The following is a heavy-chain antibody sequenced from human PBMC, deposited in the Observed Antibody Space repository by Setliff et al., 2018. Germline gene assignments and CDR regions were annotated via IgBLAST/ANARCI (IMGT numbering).Heavy chain of an antibody. CDR3: ASHFLTVMKYYYYMDV. Sequence: WASVKVSCKTAGYTFLSYGLSWVRQAPGQGLEWMGGIMPKFGTPNRSQKFQGRVTITADESTSTAYMELSGLTSEDTAVYYCASHFLTVMKYYYYMDVWGKGTTVTVSS. J-gene: IGHJ6*03. D-gene: IGHD5-18*01. CDR2: IMPKFGTP. V-gene: IGHV1-69*13. CDR1: GYTFLSYG.